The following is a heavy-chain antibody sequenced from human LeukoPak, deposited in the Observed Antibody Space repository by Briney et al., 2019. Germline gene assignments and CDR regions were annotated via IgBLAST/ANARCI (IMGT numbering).Heavy chain of an antibody. CDR2: IYYSGST. J-gene: IGHJ4*02. D-gene: IGHD2-15*01. Sequence: SETLSLTCTVSGGSISSYYWSWIRQPPGKGLEWIGYIYYSGSTNYNPSLKSRVTISVDTSKNQFSLKLSSETAADTAVYYCAREKYSWDYFDYWGQGTLVTVSS. CDR1: GGSISSYY. V-gene: IGHV4-59*01. CDR3: AREKYSWDYFDY.